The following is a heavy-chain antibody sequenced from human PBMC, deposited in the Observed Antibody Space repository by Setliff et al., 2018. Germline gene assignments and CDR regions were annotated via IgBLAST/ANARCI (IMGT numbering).Heavy chain of an antibody. CDR1: SFNLANYA. Sequence: GESLKISCVASSFNLANYAVTWVRQAPGKGLEWVSSIHVDGITTYYADSVKGRFTISRDSSRNTLSLQMNSLRAEDTASYYCARDPNGDYVGAFDPWGQGIVVTVSS. D-gene: IGHD4-17*01. CDR2: IHVDGITT. V-gene: IGHV3-23*01. CDR3: ARDPNGDYVGAFDP. J-gene: IGHJ5*02.